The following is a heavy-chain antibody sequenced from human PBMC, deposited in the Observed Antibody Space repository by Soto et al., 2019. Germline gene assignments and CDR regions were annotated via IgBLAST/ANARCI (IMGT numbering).Heavy chain of an antibody. CDR2: ISSKTNRTSFYI. CDR1: GFSFASYS. Sequence: GGSLRLSCAASGFSFASYSMNWLRQAPGKGLEWVSSISSKTNRTSFYIQYEESVKGRFTISRDNAKDSLYLQMKTLRAEDTGVYYCARVRLEYSNKPYFFDNWGRGTQVTVSS. D-gene: IGHD4-4*01. V-gene: IGHV3-21*01. J-gene: IGHJ4*02. CDR3: ARVRLEYSNKPYFFDN.